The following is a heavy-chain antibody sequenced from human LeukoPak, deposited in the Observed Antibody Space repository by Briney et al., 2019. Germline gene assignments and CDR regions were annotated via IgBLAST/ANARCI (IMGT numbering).Heavy chain of an antibody. V-gene: IGHV1-24*01. Sequence: ASVKVSCKVSGYTLTELSMHWVRQAPGKGLEWMGGFDPEDGETIYAQKFQGRVTMTEDTSTDTAYMELSSLRSEDTAVYYCATNYYDSSGPNDAFDIWGQGTMVTVSS. CDR3: ATNYYDSSGPNDAFDI. CDR2: FDPEDGET. CDR1: GYTLTELS. J-gene: IGHJ3*02. D-gene: IGHD3-22*01.